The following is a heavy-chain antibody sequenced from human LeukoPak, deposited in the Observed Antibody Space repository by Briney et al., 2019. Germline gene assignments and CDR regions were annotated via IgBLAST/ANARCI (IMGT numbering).Heavy chain of an antibody. J-gene: IGHJ4*02. CDR2: LSSDGSYD. CDR3: AREGTYPDFWSGYFEY. D-gene: IGHD3-3*01. CDR1: GFTFSSYA. V-gene: IGHV3-30*04. Sequence: PTGGSLRLSCAASGFTFSSYAIHWVRQTPDRGLEWVGFLSSDGSYDQYRESVRGRFSISRDNSKNTLYLEMNSLTVDDTGVYYCAREGTYPDFWSGYFEYWGQGTLAIVSS.